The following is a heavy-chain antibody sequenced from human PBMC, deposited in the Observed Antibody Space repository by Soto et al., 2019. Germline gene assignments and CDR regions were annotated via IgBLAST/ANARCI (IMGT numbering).Heavy chain of an antibody. CDR3: AKVVFSGEVLPFDF. CDR2: ISGGGDST. CDR1: GFTFSDFA. J-gene: IGHJ4*02. Sequence: GGSLRLSCEASGFTFSDFAMSWVRRAPGKGLDWVSTISGGGDSTYYADSVKGRFTISRDNSKNTLFLEMNSLRAEDTALYYCAKVVFSGEVLPFDFWGPGTLVTVSS. D-gene: IGHD1-26*01. V-gene: IGHV3-23*01.